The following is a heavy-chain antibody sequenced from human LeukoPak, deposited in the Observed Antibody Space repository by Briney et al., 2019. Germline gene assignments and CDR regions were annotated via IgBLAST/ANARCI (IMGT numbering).Heavy chain of an antibody. D-gene: IGHD1-26*01. V-gene: IGHV3-30*02. CDR2: LVYDARS. Sequence: AGGSLRLSCAASGFPFSSYGMHWVRQAPGKGLEGVARLVYDARSDYGNSVKGRFTISRDNSRNTLYLQMNSLRAEDTAVYYCAKETSSGNFVTIDCWGQGTLVTVSS. J-gene: IGHJ4*02. CDR3: AKETSSGNFVTIDC. CDR1: GFPFSSYG.